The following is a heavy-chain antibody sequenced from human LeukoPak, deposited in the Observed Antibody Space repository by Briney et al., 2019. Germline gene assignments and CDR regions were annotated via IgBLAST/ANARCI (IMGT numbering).Heavy chain of an antibody. D-gene: IGHD6-6*01. J-gene: IGHJ6*03. Sequence: AVKDSCKASVGTFSSYVISSVRQAPGQGLEWVGGIIPIFGTANYAQKFQGRVTITTDESTSTAYMELSSLRSEDTAVYYCAQSSSFFYYYMDVWGKGTTVTVSS. CDR1: VGTFSSYV. CDR3: AQSSSFFYYYMDV. CDR2: IIPIFGTA. V-gene: IGHV1-69*05.